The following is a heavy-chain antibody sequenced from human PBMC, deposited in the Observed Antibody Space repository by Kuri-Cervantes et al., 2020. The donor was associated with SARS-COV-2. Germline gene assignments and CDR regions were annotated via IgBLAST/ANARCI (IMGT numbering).Heavy chain of an antibody. CDR1: GLTFSSYW. V-gene: IGHV3-74*01. D-gene: IGHD3-3*01. J-gene: IGHJ5*02. Sequence: GGSLRLSFAASGLTFSSYWMHWVRQAPGKGLVWVSRINSDGSSTSYADSVKGRFTISRENAKNTLYLQMNSLRAEDTAVYYCARDVVHDFWSGYENWFDPWGQGTLVTVSS. CDR3: ARDVVHDFWSGYENWFDP. CDR2: INSDGSST.